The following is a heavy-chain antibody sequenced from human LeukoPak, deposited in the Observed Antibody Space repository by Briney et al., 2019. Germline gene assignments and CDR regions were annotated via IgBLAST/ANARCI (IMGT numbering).Heavy chain of an antibody. V-gene: IGHV3-74*01. CDR3: ARAGSYRFDY. CDR1: GFTFNTYW. J-gene: IGHJ3*01. D-gene: IGHD3-16*02. CDR2: INSDGSIT. Sequence: PGGSLRLSCAASGFTFNTYWLHWVRQAPGKGLVWVSRINSDGSITNYADSVKGRFTISRDNAKNTLYLQMNSLSADDTAVYYCARAGSYRFDYWGQGTMVTVSS.